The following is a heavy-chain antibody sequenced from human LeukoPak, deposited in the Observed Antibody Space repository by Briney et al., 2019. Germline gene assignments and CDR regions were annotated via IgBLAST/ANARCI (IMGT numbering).Heavy chain of an antibody. D-gene: IGHD3-10*01. CDR1: GGSISSYY. CDR2: IYYIGRT. J-gene: IGHJ4*02. V-gene: IGHV4-59*01. CDR3: ARRKAGGASYYFDY. Sequence: PSETLSLTCTVSGGSISSYYWSWIRQPPGKGLEWIGYIYYIGRTNYNPSLKSRVTISVDTSKNQFSLKLSSVTAADTAVYYCARRKAGGASYYFDYWGQGTLVTVSS.